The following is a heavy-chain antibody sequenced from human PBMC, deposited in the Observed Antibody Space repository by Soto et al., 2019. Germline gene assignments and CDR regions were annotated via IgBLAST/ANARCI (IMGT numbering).Heavy chain of an antibody. J-gene: IGHJ4*02. V-gene: IGHV3-23*01. CDR2: ITDAGGDA. Sequence: LRLSFVASGITFGSRAMSWVRQAPGEGLEWVSTITDAGGDAKYADSVRGRFAISRDNSKNTLYLQMSSLRAEDSAMYYCARGPGIAAAPHYWGQGTLVTVSS. D-gene: IGHD6-13*01. CDR3: ARGPGIAAAPHY. CDR1: GITFGSRA.